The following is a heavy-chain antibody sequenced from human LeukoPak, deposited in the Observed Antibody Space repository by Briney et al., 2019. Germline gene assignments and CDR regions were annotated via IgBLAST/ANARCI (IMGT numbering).Heavy chain of an antibody. CDR3: ARVPSASYGFRYYYYMDV. D-gene: IGHD5-18*01. V-gene: IGHV3-30*04. Sequence: LPGGSLRLSCAASGFTFSSYAMHWVRQAPGKGLEWVAVISYDGSNKYYADSVKGRFTISRDNSKNTLYLQMNSLRAEDTAVYYCARVPSASYGFRYYYYMDVWGKGTTVTVSS. CDR1: GFTFSSYA. J-gene: IGHJ6*03. CDR2: ISYDGSNK.